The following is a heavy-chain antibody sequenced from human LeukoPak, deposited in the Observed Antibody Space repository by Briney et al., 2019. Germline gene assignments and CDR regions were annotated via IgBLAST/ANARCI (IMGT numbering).Heavy chain of an antibody. V-gene: IGHV1-2*02. CDR2: INPNSGGT. Sequence: ASVKVSCKASGYTFTGYYMHWVRQAPGQGLEWMGWINPNSGGTNYAQKFQGRVTMTRDTSISTAYMELSRLRSDDTAVYYCARVLVPDSSGWFVRSGRGHFFDYWGQGTLVTVSS. CDR3: ARVLVPDSSGWFVRSGRGHFFDY. CDR1: GYTFTGYY. D-gene: IGHD6-13*01. J-gene: IGHJ4*02.